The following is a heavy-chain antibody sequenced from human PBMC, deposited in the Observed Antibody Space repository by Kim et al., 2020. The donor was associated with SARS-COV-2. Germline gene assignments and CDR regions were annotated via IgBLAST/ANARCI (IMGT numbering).Heavy chain of an antibody. V-gene: IGHV1-69*13. J-gene: IGHJ4*02. CDR3: ARRYYGSGSYSGDPFDY. CDR2: IIPIFGTA. Sequence: SVKVSCKASGGTFSSYAISWVRQAPGQGLEWMGGIIPIFGTANYAQKFQGRVTITADESTSTAYMELSSLRSEDTAVYYCARRYYGSGSYSGDPFDYWGQGTLVTVSS. CDR1: GGTFSSYA. D-gene: IGHD3-10*01.